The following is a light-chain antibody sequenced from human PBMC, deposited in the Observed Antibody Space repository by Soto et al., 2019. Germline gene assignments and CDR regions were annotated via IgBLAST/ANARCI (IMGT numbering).Light chain of an antibody. CDR1: QGISNF. CDR2: AAS. Sequence: DIQMTQSPSSLSASVGDRVTITCRASQGISNFLAWYQQKPGKVPKLLISAASTVQSGVPSRFSGSGSGTDFTLTITSLQPEDVATYYCQKYSSAITCGQGTRLEIK. V-gene: IGKV1-27*01. J-gene: IGKJ5*01. CDR3: QKYSSAIT.